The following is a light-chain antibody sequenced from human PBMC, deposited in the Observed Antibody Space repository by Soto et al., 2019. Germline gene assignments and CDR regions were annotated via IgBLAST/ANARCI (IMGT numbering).Light chain of an antibody. Sequence: EIVLTQSPGTLSLSPGGRATLSCRASQSVSSSYLAWYQQKPGQAPRLLIYGASSRATGVPDRFSGSTSGTDFTVTISRLEPEDSAVYYCHQYGSSPLTFGGGTKVEIK. CDR3: HQYGSSPLT. CDR1: QSVSSSY. V-gene: IGKV3-20*01. J-gene: IGKJ4*01. CDR2: GAS.